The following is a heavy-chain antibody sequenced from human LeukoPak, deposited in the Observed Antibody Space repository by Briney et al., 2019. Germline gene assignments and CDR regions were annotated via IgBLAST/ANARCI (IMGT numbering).Heavy chain of an antibody. CDR3: ASRNDILTGYVFDF. CDR2: IYYSGST. CDR1: GGSVSSSIYY. V-gene: IGHV4-39*01. Sequence: SETLSLTCTVSGGSVSSSIYYWGWIRQPPGKGLEWIGSIYYSGSTSHNPSLKSRVTIYVDPSKNQFSLKLTSLTAADTAVYYCASRNDILTGYVFDFWGQGTLVTVSS. D-gene: IGHD3-9*01. J-gene: IGHJ4*02.